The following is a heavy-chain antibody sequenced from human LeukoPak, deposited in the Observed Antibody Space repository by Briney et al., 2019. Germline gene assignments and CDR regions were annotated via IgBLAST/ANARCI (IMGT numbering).Heavy chain of an antibody. CDR2: INTDGRST. Sequence: PGGSLRLSCATSGFSFSADGMHWVRQAPGKGLVWVSRINTDGRSTYYADSVKGRFTISRDNAKNTLYLQMNSLRAEDTALYYCAKEEGYWFDPWGQGTLVTVSS. CDR3: AKEEGYWFDP. J-gene: IGHJ5*02. CDR1: GFSFSADG. V-gene: IGHV3-74*01.